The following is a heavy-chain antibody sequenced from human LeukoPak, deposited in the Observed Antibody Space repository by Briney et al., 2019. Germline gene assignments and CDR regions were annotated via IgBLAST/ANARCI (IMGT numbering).Heavy chain of an antibody. D-gene: IGHD5-18*01. J-gene: IGHJ6*03. CDR2: IYYSGST. Sequence: KPSETLSLTCTVSGGSISSYYWSWIRQPPGKGLEWIGYIYYSGSTNYNPSLKSRVTISVDTSKNQFSLKLSTVTAADTAVYYCARDSGYRYGFLYYYYMDVWGKGTTVTVSS. CDR1: GGSISSYY. CDR3: ARDSGYRYGFLYYYYMDV. V-gene: IGHV4-59*01.